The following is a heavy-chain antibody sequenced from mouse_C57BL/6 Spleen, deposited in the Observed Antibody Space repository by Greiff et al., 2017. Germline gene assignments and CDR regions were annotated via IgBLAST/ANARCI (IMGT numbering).Heavy chain of an antibody. CDR1: GFSLTSYG. CDR3: ARGGIYYGNVYYFDY. J-gene: IGHJ2*01. CDR2: IWSGGST. Sequence: VLLVESGPGLVQPSQSLSITCTVSGFSLTSYGVRWVRQSPGKGLEWLGVIWSGGSTDYTAAFISILSISKDNYKSQVFFKMNSLQADDTAIYYCARGGIYYGNVYYFDYWGQGTTLTVSS. V-gene: IGHV2-2*01. D-gene: IGHD2-1*01.